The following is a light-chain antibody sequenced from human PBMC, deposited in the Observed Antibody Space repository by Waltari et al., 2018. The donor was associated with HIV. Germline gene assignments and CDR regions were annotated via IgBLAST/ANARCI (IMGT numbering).Light chain of an antibody. J-gene: IGLJ2*01. Sequence: QAVVTQEPSLTVSPGGTVTLTCASRTGAVTSGNCPYWFQRRPGQAPNTLLYDTSNRHSWTPARFSGSLLGGKAALTLSGAQFEDEADYFCLLSFNGVVVFGGGTSLTVL. CDR1: TGAVTSGNC. CDR2: DTS. CDR3: LLSFNGVVV. V-gene: IGLV7-46*01.